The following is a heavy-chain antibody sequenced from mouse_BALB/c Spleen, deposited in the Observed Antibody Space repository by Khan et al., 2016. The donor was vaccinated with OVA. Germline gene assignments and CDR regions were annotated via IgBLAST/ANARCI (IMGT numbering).Heavy chain of an antibody. V-gene: IGHV1-20*02. Sequence: VQLQQSGPELVKPGASVKISCKASGYSFTGYFMNWVMQSHGKSLEWIGRINPHIGETFYNQKFKDKATLTVDESSSTAHLELRSLASEDSAVYYCAIIYRSDFGYWGQGTTLTVSS. CDR1: GYSFTGYF. CDR2: INPHIGET. CDR3: AIIYRSDFGY. D-gene: IGHD1-1*01. J-gene: IGHJ2*01.